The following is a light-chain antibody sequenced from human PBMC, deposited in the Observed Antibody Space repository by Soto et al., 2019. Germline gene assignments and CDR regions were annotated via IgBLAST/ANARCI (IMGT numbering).Light chain of an antibody. Sequence: QSALTQPASVSGSPGQSITISCTGTSSDVGSYNLVSWYQQHPGKAPKLMIYEGSKRPSGASNRFSGSKSGNTASLTISGLQAEDEADYYCCSYAGRSTFVFGTGTKLTVL. CDR1: SSDVGSYNL. CDR3: CSYAGRSTFV. CDR2: EGS. V-gene: IGLV2-23*01. J-gene: IGLJ1*01.